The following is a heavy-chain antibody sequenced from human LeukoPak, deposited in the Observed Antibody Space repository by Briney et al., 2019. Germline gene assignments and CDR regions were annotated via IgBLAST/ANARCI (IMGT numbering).Heavy chain of an antibody. Sequence: ASVKVSCKASGDTFINYYMHWVRQAPGQGLEWMGIINPSGGTTSYAQNFQGRVTMTRDTSTSTDYMELSSLRSEDTAVYYCAREIGPRQLHLWGSAFDYWGQGTLVTVSS. CDR1: GDTFINYY. V-gene: IGHV1-46*01. CDR3: AREIGPRQLHLWGSAFDY. J-gene: IGHJ4*02. D-gene: IGHD5-18*01. CDR2: INPSGGTT.